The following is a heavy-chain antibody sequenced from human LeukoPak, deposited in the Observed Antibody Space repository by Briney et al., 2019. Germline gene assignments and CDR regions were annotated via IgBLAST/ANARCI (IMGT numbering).Heavy chain of an antibody. CDR1: GGSISSGGYS. Sequence: SETLSLTCAVSGGSISSGGYSWSWIRQPPGKGLEWIGYIYHSGSTYYNPSLKSRVTISVDRSKNQFSLKLSSVTAADTAVYYCARRSGHPFYYYYGMDVWGQGTTVTVSS. CDR3: ARRSGHPFYYYYGMDV. CDR2: IYHSGST. J-gene: IGHJ6*02. D-gene: IGHD6-19*01. V-gene: IGHV4-30-2*01.